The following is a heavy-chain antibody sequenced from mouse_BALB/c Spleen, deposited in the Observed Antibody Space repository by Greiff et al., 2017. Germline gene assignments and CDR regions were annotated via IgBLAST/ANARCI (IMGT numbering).Heavy chain of an antibody. Sequence: EVQVVESGGGLVKPGGSLKLSCAASGFTFSDYYMYWVRQTPEKRLEWVATISDGGSYTYYPDSVKGRFTISRDNAKNNLYLQMSSLKSEDTAMYYCARAGYYGSSYYAMDYWGQGTSVTVSS. V-gene: IGHV5-4*02. CDR2: ISDGGSYT. J-gene: IGHJ4*01. CDR3: ARAGYYGSSYYAMDY. D-gene: IGHD1-1*01. CDR1: GFTFSDYY.